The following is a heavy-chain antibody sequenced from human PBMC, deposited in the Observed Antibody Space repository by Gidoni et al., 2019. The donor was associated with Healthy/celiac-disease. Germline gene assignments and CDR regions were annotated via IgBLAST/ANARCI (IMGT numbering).Heavy chain of an antibody. Sequence: QVQLQQWGAGLLKPSETLSLTCAVYGGSFSGYYWSWIRQPPGKGLEWIGEINHSGSTNYNPSLKSRVTISVDTSKNQFSLKLSSVTAADTAVYYCARGRGGYRDGYNRFDYWGQGTLVTVSS. V-gene: IGHV4-34*01. D-gene: IGHD3-22*01. J-gene: IGHJ4*02. CDR2: INHSGST. CDR1: GGSFSGYY. CDR3: ARGRGGYRDGYNRFDY.